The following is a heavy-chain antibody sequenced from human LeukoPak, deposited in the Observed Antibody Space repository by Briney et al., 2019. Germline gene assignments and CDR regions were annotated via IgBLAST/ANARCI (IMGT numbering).Heavy chain of an antibody. CDR3: ARDWGEQWLVDY. Sequence: ASVKVSCKASGHTFTSYYMHWVRQAPGQGLEWMGIINPSGGSTSYAQKFQGRVTMTRDTSTSTVYMELSSLRSEDTAVYYCARDWGEQWLVDYWGQGTLVTVSS. V-gene: IGHV1-46*01. D-gene: IGHD6-19*01. CDR1: GHTFTSYY. CDR2: INPSGGST. J-gene: IGHJ4*02.